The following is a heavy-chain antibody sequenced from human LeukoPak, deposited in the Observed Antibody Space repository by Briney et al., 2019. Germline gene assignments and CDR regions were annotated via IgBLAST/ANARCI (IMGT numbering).Heavy chain of an antibody. CDR2: IYYSGST. D-gene: IGHD4-23*01. CDR3: AREIRWGYYYYGMDV. Sequence: SETLSLTCTVSAGSISTYYWSWIRQPPGKGLEWIGYIYYSGSTNYNPSLKSRVTISVDTSKNQFSLKLSSVTAADTAVYYCAREIRWGYYYYGMDVWGQGTTVTVSS. J-gene: IGHJ6*02. CDR1: AGSISTYY. V-gene: IGHV4-59*01.